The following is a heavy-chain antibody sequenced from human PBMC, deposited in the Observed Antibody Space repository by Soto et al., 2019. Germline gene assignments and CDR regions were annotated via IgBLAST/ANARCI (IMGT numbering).Heavy chain of an antibody. J-gene: IGHJ4*02. CDR1: GGSFSCYY. D-gene: IGHD2-2*02. CDR3: ARTATQCSRTSCYTVSLDF. V-gene: IGHV4-34*01. Sequence: SETLSLTCTVLGGSFSCYYWGWIRQPPEKGLEWIGEINRDGVTNYNPSLKSRLTISVDTSKNQFSLNLNSVTAADTAVYYCARTATQCSRTSCYTVSLDFWGQGTLVTVSS. CDR2: INRDGVT.